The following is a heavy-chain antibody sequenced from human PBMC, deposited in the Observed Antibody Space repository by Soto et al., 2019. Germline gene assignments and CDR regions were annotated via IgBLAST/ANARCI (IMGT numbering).Heavy chain of an antibody. CDR2: INPNSGRT. CDR3: ARDWGQNSGDI. CDR1: VYSFTAYF. Sequence: ASVQDSCKACVYSFTAYFIHWVRQARGQGLEWMGWINPNSGRTNNSPKFQGRVTMTRATSVTTFYMEVSWLTSDDTAVYYCARDWGQNSGDIWGQGTLVTVSS. J-gene: IGHJ4*02. V-gene: IGHV1-2*02. D-gene: IGHD6-19*01.